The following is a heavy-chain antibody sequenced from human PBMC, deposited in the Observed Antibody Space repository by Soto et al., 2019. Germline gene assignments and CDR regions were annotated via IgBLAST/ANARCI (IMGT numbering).Heavy chain of an antibody. CDR3: AREVVVVAASHYYYYGMDV. D-gene: IGHD2-15*01. CDR1: GGTFSSYA. CDR2: IIPIFGTA. V-gene: IGHV1-69*13. Sequence: SVKVSCKASGGTFSSYAISWVRQAPGQGLEWMGGIIPIFGTANYAQKFQGRVTITADESTSTAYMELSSLRSEDTAVYYCAREVVVVAASHYYYYGMDVSGQGTTVTVSS. J-gene: IGHJ6*02.